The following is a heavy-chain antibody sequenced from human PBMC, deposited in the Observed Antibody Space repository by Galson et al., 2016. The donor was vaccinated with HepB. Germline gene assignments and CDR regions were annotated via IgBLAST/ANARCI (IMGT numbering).Heavy chain of an antibody. CDR3: ARSHRDSSGNVRDFDI. CDR1: GFSISIYS. D-gene: IGHD3-22*01. J-gene: IGHJ3*02. Sequence: SLRLSCAASGFSISIYSMNWVRQAPGKGLEWVSAIRGSGTGTSYTDSVKGRFTISRDNSKNTLYLQMSSLKTEDTAVYYCARSHRDSSGNVRDFDIWGQGTMVTVSS. V-gene: IGHV3-23*01. CDR2: IRGSGTGT.